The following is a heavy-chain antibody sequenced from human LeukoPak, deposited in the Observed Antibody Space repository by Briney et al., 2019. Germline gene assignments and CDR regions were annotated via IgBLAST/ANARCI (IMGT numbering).Heavy chain of an antibody. V-gene: IGHV3-20*01. Sequence: GGSLRLSCAGSGYTFADHGMSWVRQAPGKGREGVAGINWNAQSPGYGYSVKGPFTISTDNAKNSLFLQMNSLRAEDTALYHCAKGDRNGWYFDYWGLGTLVTVSS. CDR2: INWNAQSP. CDR3: AKGDRNGWYFDY. CDR1: GYTFADHG. D-gene: IGHD6-19*01. J-gene: IGHJ4*02.